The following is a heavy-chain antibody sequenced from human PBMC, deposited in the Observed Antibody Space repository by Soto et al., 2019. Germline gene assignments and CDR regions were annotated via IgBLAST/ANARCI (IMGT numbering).Heavy chain of an antibody. D-gene: IGHD6-19*01. CDR3: SRVLGSGWYSIDY. CDR2: IYHSGNV. CDR1: GDSISSSNW. J-gene: IGHJ4*02. V-gene: IGHV4-4*02. Sequence: QVQLQESGPGQVKPSGTLSLTCAVSGDSISSSNWWSWVRQPPGKGLEWIGEIYHSGNVNYNPSLKSRVTISVDKSKNHSSLKLTSVTAADTAGDYCSRVLGSGWYSIDYWGQGTLVTVSS.